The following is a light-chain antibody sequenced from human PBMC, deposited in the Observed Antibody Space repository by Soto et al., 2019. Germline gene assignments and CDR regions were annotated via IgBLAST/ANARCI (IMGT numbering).Light chain of an antibody. CDR3: QQYGSSPTT. CDR1: QSVSSY. Sequence: EIVLTQSPATLSLSPGERATLSCRASQSVSSYLAWYQQKPGQAPRLLIFGASIRATGIPDRFSGSGSGTDFTLTISRLEPEDFAVYHCQQYGSSPTTFGQGTKVDIK. CDR2: GAS. J-gene: IGKJ1*01. V-gene: IGKV3-20*01.